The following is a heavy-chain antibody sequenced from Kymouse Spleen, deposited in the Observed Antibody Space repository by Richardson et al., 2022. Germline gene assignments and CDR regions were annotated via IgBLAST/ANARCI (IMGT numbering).Heavy chain of an antibody. CDR2: ISSSGSTI. V-gene: IGHV3-11*01. CDR3: ARGIVGASSPLYYYYYGMDV. Sequence: QVQLVESGGGLVKPGGSLRLSCAASGFTFSDYYMSWIRQAPGKGLEWVSYISSSGSTIYYADSVKGRFTISRDNAKNSLYLQMNSLRAEDTAVYYCARGIVGASSPLYYYYYGMDVWGQGTTVTVSS. CDR1: GFTFSDYY. D-gene: IGHD1-26*01. J-gene: IGHJ6*02.